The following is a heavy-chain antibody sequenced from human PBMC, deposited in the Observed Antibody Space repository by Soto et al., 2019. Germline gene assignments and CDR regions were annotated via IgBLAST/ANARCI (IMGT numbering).Heavy chain of an antibody. V-gene: IGHV4-34*09. Sequence: SETLSLTCAVYGASFSGYQWTWIRQPPGKGLEWIGSIYYSGSSYYNPSLKSRVTISVDTSKNQFSLKLSSVTAADTAVYYCARDVVRSSTIYYYYGMDVWGQGTTVTVSS. CDR2: IYYSGSS. D-gene: IGHD2-2*01. CDR3: ARDVVRSSTIYYYYGMDV. J-gene: IGHJ6*02. CDR1: GASFSGYQ.